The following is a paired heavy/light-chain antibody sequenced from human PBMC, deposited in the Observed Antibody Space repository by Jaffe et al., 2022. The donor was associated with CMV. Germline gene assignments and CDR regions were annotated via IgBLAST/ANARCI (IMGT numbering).Heavy chain of an antibody. CDR3: VRENWFYDY. Sequence: QVQLVQSGAEVKTPGASVKVSCKASGYTFGVYYIHWVRQAPGQGLEWVGCIIPKSGDLDYAHKFRGRISVTRDTSINTVFLELTNLISDDTAVYFCVRENWFYDYWGQGTLVTVSS. J-gene: IGHJ4*02. D-gene: IGHD3-9*01. V-gene: IGHV1-2*02. CDR2: IIPKSGDL. CDR1: GYTFGVYY.
Light chain of an antibody. CDR3: QQYYSNPRT. CDR1: QSILNRSENQNY. J-gene: IGKJ1*01. CDR2: WAS. Sequence: DIVMTQSPGSLAVSLGERATIHCKSSQSILNRSENQNYLAWFQQKPGQPPTVLIYWASIRKSGVPDRFSGSGSGTDFTLTISSLQAEDVAVYYCQQYYSNPRTFGQGTKVEI. V-gene: IGKV4-1*01.